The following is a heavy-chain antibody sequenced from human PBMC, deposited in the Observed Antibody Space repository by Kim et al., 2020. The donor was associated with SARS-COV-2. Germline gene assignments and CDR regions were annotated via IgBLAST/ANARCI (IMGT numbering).Heavy chain of an antibody. CDR2: ISSSSSYI. CDR3: ARGITMVRGADV. V-gene: IGHV3-21*01. Sequence: GGSLRLSCAASGFTFSSYNMNWVLQAPGKGLEWVSSISSSSSYIYYADSVKGRFTISRDNAKNSLYLQMNSLRAEDTAVYYCARGITMVRGADVWGKGTTVTVSS. D-gene: IGHD3-10*01. CDR1: GFTFSSYN. J-gene: IGHJ6*04.